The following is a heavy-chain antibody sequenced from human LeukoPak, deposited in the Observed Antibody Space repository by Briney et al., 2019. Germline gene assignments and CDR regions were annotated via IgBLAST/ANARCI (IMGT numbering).Heavy chain of an antibody. CDR1: GGSISSYY. CDR2: IYYSGST. D-gene: IGHD1-26*01. CDR3: ARDQSSGSYFWFDP. Sequence: WETLSLTCTVTGGSISSYYWSWIRQHPGKGLEWIGYIYYSGSTNYNPSLKSRVTISVDTSKNQFSLKLSSVTAADTAVYYCARDQSSGSYFWFDPWGQGTLVTVSS. V-gene: IGHV4-59*01. J-gene: IGHJ5*02.